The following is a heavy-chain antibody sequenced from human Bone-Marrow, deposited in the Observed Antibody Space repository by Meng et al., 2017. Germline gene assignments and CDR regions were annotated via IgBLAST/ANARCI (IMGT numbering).Heavy chain of an antibody. D-gene: IGHD1-26*01. CDR3: ARAGDGTGAGNCQLKGFGY. CDR2: INPNSGGT. V-gene: IGHV1-2*02. Sequence: ASVKVSCKASVYTFTGYYMHWVRQAPGQGLEWMGWINPNSGGTNYAQKFQGRVTMPRDTSISTAYMELSRLRSDDTAVYYCARAGDGTGAGNCQLKGFGYWGQGTLVTVSS. J-gene: IGHJ4*02. CDR1: VYTFTGYY.